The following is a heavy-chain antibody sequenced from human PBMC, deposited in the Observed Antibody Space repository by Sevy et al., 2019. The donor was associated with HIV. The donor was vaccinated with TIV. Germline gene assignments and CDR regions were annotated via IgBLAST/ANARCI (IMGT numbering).Heavy chain of an antibody. CDR3: AREPYFFDKSGYYWDY. CDR1: GVSVSSDTYY. V-gene: IGHV4-61*01. J-gene: IGHJ4*02. D-gene: IGHD3-22*01. Sequence: SETLSLTCAVSGVSVSSDTYYWSWIRQPPGKGLEWIGYVYHTGSTNYSPSFKCRVTISVDTSKNQFSLRLFSVAAADTAVYYCAREPYFFDKSGYYWDYWGQGALVTGSS. CDR2: VYHTGST.